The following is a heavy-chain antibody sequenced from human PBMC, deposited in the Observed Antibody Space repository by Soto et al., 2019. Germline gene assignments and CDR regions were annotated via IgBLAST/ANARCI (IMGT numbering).Heavy chain of an antibody. CDR1: GFSHNTVGIG. CDR3: AHRNARIFAFDI. V-gene: IGHV2-5*08. Sequence: GAEPGNSARVLGETRTSWGFSHNTVGIGVSWNSEPPVKASDWVGIIYWDDDKRYSPSLNGRVTFIKDTSKNQVVLTMTNMDPVDTAIYYCAHRNARIFAFDIWGQGILGTVS. D-gene: IGHD3-9*01. CDR2: IYWDDDK. J-gene: IGHJ3*02.